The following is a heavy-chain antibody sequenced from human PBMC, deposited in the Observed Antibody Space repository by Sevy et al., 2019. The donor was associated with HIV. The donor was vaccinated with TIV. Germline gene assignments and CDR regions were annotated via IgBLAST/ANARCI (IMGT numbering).Heavy chain of an antibody. V-gene: IGHV3-23*01. CDR2: ISGSGGST. Sequence: GGSLRLSCAASGFTFSSYAMSWVRQAPGKGLEWVSAISGSGGSTYYADSVNGRFTISRDNSKNTLYLQMNSLRAEDTAVYYCAKDPYGSGTYLMYYFDYWGQGTLVTVSS. CDR3: AKDPYGSGTYLMYYFDY. D-gene: IGHD3-10*01. CDR1: GFTFSSYA. J-gene: IGHJ4*02.